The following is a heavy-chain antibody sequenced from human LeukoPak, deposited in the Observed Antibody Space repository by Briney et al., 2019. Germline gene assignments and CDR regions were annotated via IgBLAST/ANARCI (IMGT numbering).Heavy chain of an antibody. D-gene: IGHD3-9*01. CDR3: ARLYDILTGNSFDY. Sequence: GESLRISCKTSGFSFASFWISWVRQMPGKGLEWMGKINPSDSYTNYGPSFQGLVTISADKSITTAYLQWSSLKASDTAMYYCARLYDILTGNSFDYWGQGTLVTVSS. CDR2: INPSDSYT. V-gene: IGHV5-10-1*01. CDR1: GFSFASFW. J-gene: IGHJ4*02.